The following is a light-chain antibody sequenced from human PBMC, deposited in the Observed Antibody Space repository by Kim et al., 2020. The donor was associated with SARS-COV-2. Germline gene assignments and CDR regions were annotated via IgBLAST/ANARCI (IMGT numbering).Light chain of an antibody. V-gene: IGLV3-9*01. CDR3: LVWDSTTYWV. Sequence: LGQTARITWGGHDIEIRNVHWYQQKPGQAPVLVIYRDANQPSGIPERFSGSNAGNTATLTISRAQAGDEADYYCLVWDSTTYWVFGGGTKVTVL. J-gene: IGLJ3*02. CDR1: DIEIRN. CDR2: RDA.